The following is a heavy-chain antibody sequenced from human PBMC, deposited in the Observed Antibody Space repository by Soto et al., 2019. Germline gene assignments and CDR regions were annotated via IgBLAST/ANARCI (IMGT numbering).Heavy chain of an antibody. Sequence: GSLRLSCAASGFTFRTYAMSWVRQAPGKGLEWVSVISGSTGKTYYADSVKGRFTISRDNSKNTLSLQMNSLRGEDTAVYFCAKNRGSGSPYYYNMEVWGQGTMVTVSS. CDR3: AKNRGSGSPYYYNMEV. J-gene: IGHJ6*02. CDR1: GFTFRTYA. V-gene: IGHV3-23*01. CDR2: ISGSTGKT. D-gene: IGHD3-10*01.